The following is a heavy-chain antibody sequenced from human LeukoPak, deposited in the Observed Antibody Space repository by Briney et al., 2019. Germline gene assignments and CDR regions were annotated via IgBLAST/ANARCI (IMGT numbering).Heavy chain of an antibody. V-gene: IGHV3-48*03. J-gene: IGHJ6*04. Sequence: GGSLRLSCAASGFTFDEYGMSWVRQVPGKGLEWVSYISSSGSTIYYADSVKGRFTISRDNAKNSLYLQMNSLRAEDTAVYYCAELGNTIIGGVWGKGTTVTISS. D-gene: IGHD3-10*02. CDR2: ISSSGSTI. CDR3: AELGNTIIGGV. CDR1: GFTFDEYG.